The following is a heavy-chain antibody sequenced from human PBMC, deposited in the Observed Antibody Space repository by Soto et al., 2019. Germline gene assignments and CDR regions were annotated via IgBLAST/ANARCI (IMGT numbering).Heavy chain of an antibody. CDR1: GYTFNSYG. CDR2: ISANNGNT. J-gene: IGHJ4*02. V-gene: IGHV1-18*01. CDR3: ARAGYCSGCSRYSGCIDY. Sequence: QVQLVQSGAEVKKPGASVKVSCKASGYTFNSYGISWVRQGPGQGLEWMGWISANNGNTNYAQKLQGRVTMTTDTATTTAYMEIGTLGYDDPAVYYCARAGYCSGCSRYSGCIDYWGQGTLVTVSS. D-gene: IGHD2-15*01.